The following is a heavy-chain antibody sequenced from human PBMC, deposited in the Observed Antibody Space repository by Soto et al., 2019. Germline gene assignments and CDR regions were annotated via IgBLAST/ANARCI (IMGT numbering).Heavy chain of an antibody. Sequence: QVQLVQSGAEVKKPGASVKVSCKVSGYTLTELSMHWVRQAPGKGLEWMGGFDPEDGETIYAQKVQGRVTMTEDTSTDTAYMELSSLRSEDTAVYYCATGSYSSGQRIDYGMDVWGQGTTVTVSS. V-gene: IGHV1-24*01. D-gene: IGHD6-19*01. J-gene: IGHJ6*02. CDR3: ATGSYSSGQRIDYGMDV. CDR1: GYTLTELS. CDR2: FDPEDGET.